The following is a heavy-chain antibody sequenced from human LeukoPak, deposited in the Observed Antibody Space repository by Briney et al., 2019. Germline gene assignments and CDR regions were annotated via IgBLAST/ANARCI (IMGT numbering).Heavy chain of an antibody. J-gene: IGHJ5*02. CDR1: GYTFTGYY. Sequence: ASVKVSCKASGYTFTGYYMHWVRQAPGQGLEWMGWINPNSGGTNYAQKFQGRVTMTRDTSISTAYMELSRLRSDDTAVYYCARGRWFGELLLGDNWFDPWGQGTLVTVSS. V-gene: IGHV1-2*02. CDR2: INPNSGGT. D-gene: IGHD3-10*01. CDR3: ARGRWFGELLLGDNWFDP.